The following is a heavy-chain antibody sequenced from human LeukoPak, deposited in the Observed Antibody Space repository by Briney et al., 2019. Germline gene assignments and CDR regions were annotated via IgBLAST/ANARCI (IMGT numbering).Heavy chain of an antibody. CDR1: GYTFTSYD. V-gene: IGHV1-8*01. D-gene: IGHD5-18*01. Sequence: GASVTVSCTAPGYTFTSYDIKWVRQATGQGIEWMGWMNPNSGETGYAQKFQGRVTMTRTTSISTAYMELSSLRSEGTAVYYCATYSYGNAFDIWGQGTMVTVSS. CDR3: ATYSYGNAFDI. CDR2: MNPNSGET. J-gene: IGHJ3*02.